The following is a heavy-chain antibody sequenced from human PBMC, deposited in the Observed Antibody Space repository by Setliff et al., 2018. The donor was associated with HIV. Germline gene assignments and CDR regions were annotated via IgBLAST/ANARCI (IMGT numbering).Heavy chain of an antibody. J-gene: IGHJ4*01. CDR3: ARHVSVVPPTVLNPFCY. CDR2: IYYSGRT. V-gene: IGHV4-39*01. D-gene: IGHD2-8*01. Sequence: TSETLSLTCTLSGGSISSSRYYWGWIRQPQGKGLEWIGGIYYSGRTYYNPSLKSRVTISVDTSKNQFSLKLGSVTAADTAVYYCARHVSVVPPTVLNPFCYWGQGTLVTVSS. CDR1: GGSISSSRYY.